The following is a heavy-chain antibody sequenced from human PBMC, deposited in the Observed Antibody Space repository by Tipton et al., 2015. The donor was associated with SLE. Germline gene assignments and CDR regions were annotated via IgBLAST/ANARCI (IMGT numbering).Heavy chain of an antibody. CDR2: LYYSGNT. J-gene: IGHJ4*02. D-gene: IGHD2-8*01. CDR3: ARGYCSDGVCYGFGFFDY. CDR1: SGSVSSGAYY. Sequence: LRLSCTVSSGSVSSGAYYWSWIRQHPGKGLEWIGVLYYSGNTYYNPSLKSPVTLSIDTSKNQFSLKMRSVTAADTAVYFCARGYCSDGVCYGFGFFDYWGQGNLVTVSS. V-gene: IGHV4-31*02.